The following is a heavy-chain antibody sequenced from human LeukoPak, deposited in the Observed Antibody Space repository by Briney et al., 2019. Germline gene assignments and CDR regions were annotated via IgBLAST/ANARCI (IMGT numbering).Heavy chain of an antibody. V-gene: IGHV3-23*01. J-gene: IGHJ4*02. CDR2: ISGSGYST. CDR3: ASLEGETNYYDSSGYYGPDY. CDR1: GLTLNHHA. Sequence: GGSLRPSCAASGLTLNHHAISWVRQGPGEGLGWVSGISGSGYSTYYADSVKGRFTISRDNSKNTLYMQMNSLRAGDTAAYYCASLEGETNYYDSSGYYGPDYWGQGTLVTVSS. D-gene: IGHD3-22*01.